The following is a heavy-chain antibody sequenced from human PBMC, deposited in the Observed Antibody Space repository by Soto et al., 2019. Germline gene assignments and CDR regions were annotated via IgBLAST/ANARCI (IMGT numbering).Heavy chain of an antibody. V-gene: IGHV4-59*01. CDR3: ARARKGDYGSGSYYYFDY. CDR1: GGSISSYY. D-gene: IGHD3-10*01. CDR2: IYYSGST. Sequence: SETLSLTCTVSGGSISSYYWSWIRQPPGKGLEWIGYIYYSGSTNYNPSLKSRVTISVDTSKNQFSLKLSSVTAADTAVYYCARARKGDYGSGSYYYFDYWGQGTLVTVSS. J-gene: IGHJ4*02.